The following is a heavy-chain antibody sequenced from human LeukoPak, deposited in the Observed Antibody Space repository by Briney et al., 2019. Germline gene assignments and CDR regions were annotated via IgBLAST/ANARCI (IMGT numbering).Heavy chain of an antibody. J-gene: IGHJ6*04. CDR1: GFIFGSYV. CDR3: AELGITMIGGV. D-gene: IGHD3-10*02. Sequence: GGSLRLSCDASGFIFGSYVMTWIRQAPGKGLEWVANIKQDGSEKYYVDSVKGRFTISRDNAKNSLYLQTNSLRAEDTAVYYCAELGITMIGGVWGKGTTVTISS. V-gene: IGHV3-7*01. CDR2: IKQDGSEK.